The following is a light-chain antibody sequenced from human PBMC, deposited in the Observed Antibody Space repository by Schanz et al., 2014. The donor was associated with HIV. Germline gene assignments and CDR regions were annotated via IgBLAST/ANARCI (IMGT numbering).Light chain of an antibody. J-gene: IGKJ1*01. CDR2: STS. CDR1: QTVSSNS. V-gene: IGKV3-20*01. Sequence: EIVLTQSPGSLSLSPGGRATLSCRASQTVSSNSLGWYQQKRGQVPRLLIYSTSRRANGIPDRFSGSGSGTDFTLTISRLEPEDFAVYYCQQYGSSPRTFGQGTKVEIK. CDR3: QQYGSSPRT.